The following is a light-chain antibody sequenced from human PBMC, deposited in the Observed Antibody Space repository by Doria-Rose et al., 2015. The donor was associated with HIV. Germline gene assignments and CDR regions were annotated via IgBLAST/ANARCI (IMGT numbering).Light chain of an antibody. CDR2: EVN. J-gene: IGLJ1*01. Sequence: QSALIQPASVSGSPGQSITISCTGTSNDVGSYNLVSWYQQHPGKAPKLMIYEVNKRPSGVSYRFSGSKSGNTASLTISGLQAEDEADYYYCSYAGTPLVFGSGTKVTVL. V-gene: IGLV2-23*02. CDR1: SNDVGSYNL. CDR3: CSYAGTPLV.